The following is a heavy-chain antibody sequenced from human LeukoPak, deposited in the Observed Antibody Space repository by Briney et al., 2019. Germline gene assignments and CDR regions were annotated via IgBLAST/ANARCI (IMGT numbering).Heavy chain of an antibody. Sequence: HPGRSLRLSCAASGFTFSSYWMTWVRQAPGKGLEWVSTIYSGGATYYSDSVRGRFTISRDSSQNTVYLQMNSLRAEDTAVYYCAREGVNYYDSSGYYAVSWGQGTLVTVSS. CDR1: GFTFSSYW. CDR2: IYSGGAT. J-gene: IGHJ5*02. CDR3: AREGVNYYDSSGYYAVS. V-gene: IGHV3-66*01. D-gene: IGHD3-22*01.